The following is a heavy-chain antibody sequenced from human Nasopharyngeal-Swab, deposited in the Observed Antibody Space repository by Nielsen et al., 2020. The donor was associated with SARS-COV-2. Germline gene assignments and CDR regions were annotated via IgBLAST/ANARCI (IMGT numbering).Heavy chain of an antibody. CDR2: IYYSGSS. D-gene: IGHD3-22*01. CDR3: ARQGPNPYYYDGSGYYYSYFDL. V-gene: IGHV4-39*01. CDR1: GGSISSTSYY. J-gene: IGHJ2*01. Sequence: SETLSLTCTVSGGSISSTSYYWGCIRQPPGKGLEWIATIYYSGSSYYNLSLKSRVTISLDTSENQFSLDLRSVTAAETAVYFCARQGPNPYYYDGSGYYYSYFDLWGRGTLVTVSS.